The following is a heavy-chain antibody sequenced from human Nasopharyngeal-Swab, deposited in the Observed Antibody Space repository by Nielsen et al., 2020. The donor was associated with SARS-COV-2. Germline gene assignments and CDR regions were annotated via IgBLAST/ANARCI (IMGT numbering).Heavy chain of an antibody. D-gene: IGHD6-6*01. V-gene: IGHV3-15*01. J-gene: IGHJ4*02. CDR3: TTYSSSHFDY. Sequence: VRQAPGKGLEWVGRIKSKTDGGTTDYAAPVKGRFTISRDDSKNTLYLRMNSLKTEDTAVYYCTTYSSSHFDYWGQGTLVTVSS. CDR2: IKSKTDGGTT.